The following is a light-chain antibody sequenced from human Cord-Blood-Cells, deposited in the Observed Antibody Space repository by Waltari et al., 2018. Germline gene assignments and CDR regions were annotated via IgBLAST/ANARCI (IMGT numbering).Light chain of an antibody. CDR2: WAS. Sequence: DIVMTQSPDSLAVSLGERAPINCKASQSVLYSSNNKNYLAWYQQKPGQPPKLRIYWASTRESGVPDRFSGSGSGTDFTLTISRLQAEDVAVYSCQQYYSTPFTFGPGTKVDIK. CDR1: QSVLYSSNNKNY. V-gene: IGKV4-1*01. CDR3: QQYYSTPFT. J-gene: IGKJ3*01.